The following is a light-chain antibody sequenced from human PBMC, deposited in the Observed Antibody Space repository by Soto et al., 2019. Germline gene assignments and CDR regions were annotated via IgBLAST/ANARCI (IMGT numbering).Light chain of an antibody. CDR2: EDT. CDR1: ALPRKY. CDR3: YSPDSGGNHRGV. Sequence: SYELTQAPSVSVSPGQTARITCSGDALPRKYAYWYQQTSGQAPLLVIYEDTNRPSGIPQRFSASSSGTVATLTISGAQLEDEGDYYCYSPDSGGNHRGVLGGGTKLTV. J-gene: IGLJ3*02. V-gene: IGLV3-10*01.